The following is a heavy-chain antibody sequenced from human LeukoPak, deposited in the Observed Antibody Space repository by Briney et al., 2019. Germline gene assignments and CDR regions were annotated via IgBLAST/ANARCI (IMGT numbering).Heavy chain of an antibody. CDR2: IIPIFGTA. D-gene: IGHD3-22*01. V-gene: IGHV1-69*13. J-gene: IGHJ4*02. Sequence: SVKVSCKASGGTFSSYAISWVRQAPGQGLEWMGGIIPIFGTANYAQKFHGRVTITADESTSTAYMELSSLRSEDTAVYYCARGQYYYDSSGYYCLDYWGQGTLVTVSS. CDR1: GGTFSSYA. CDR3: ARGQYYYDSSGYYCLDY.